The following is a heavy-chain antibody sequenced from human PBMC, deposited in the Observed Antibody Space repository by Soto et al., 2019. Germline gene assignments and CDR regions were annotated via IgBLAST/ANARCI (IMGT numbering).Heavy chain of an antibody. J-gene: IGHJ4*02. CDR3: ARALSYDFWSGYYFDY. D-gene: IGHD3-3*01. CDR2: IKQDGSEI. Sequence: GSLRLSCAASGFTFSSYWMSWVRQAPGKGLEWVANIKQDGSEIYYVDSVKGRFTISRDNAKNSLYLQMNSLGAEDTALYYCARALSYDFWSGYYFDYWGQGTLVTVSS. CDR1: GFTFSSYW. V-gene: IGHV3-7*01.